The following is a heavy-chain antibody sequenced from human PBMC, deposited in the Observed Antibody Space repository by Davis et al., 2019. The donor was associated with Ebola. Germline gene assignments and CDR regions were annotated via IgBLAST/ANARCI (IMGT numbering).Heavy chain of an antibody. J-gene: IGHJ4*02. CDR1: GFTVSSNY. Sequence: PGGSLRLSFAASGFTVSSNYMSWVRQAPGKGLEWVSVIYSGGSAYYADSVKGRFTISRDNSKNTLYLQMNSLRAEDTAVYYCARNLYYGTPSSYWGQGTLVTVSS. CDR3: ARNLYYGTPSSY. CDR2: IYSGGSA. D-gene: IGHD3-10*01. V-gene: IGHV3-53*01.